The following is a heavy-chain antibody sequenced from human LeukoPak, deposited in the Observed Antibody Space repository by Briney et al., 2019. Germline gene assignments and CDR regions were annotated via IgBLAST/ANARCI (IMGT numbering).Heavy chain of an antibody. J-gene: IGHJ4*02. Sequence: GGSLRLSCATSGFSFSSYWMSWVRQAPGKGLEWVANIKQDGNEKYYVDSVKGRFTISRDNDKNSLYLQMNSLRAEDTAVYYCVREDRSCYYYWGQGTLVTVSS. CDR2: IKQDGNEK. D-gene: IGHD2-15*01. CDR1: GFSFSSYW. CDR3: VREDRSCYYY. V-gene: IGHV3-7*03.